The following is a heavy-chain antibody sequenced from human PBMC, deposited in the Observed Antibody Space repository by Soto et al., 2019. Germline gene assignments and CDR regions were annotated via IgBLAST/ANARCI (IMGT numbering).Heavy chain of an antibody. CDR3: AKDLFIVATIGVDY. J-gene: IGHJ4*02. CDR2: ISGSGGST. D-gene: IGHD5-12*01. CDR1: GFTFSSYA. Sequence: EVQLLESGGGLVQPGGSLRLSCAASGFTFSSYAMSWVRQAPGKGLEWVSAISGSGGSTYYADSVKGRFTIARDNSKNSLYLQMNSLRAEDTDVYYCAKDLFIVATIGVDYWGQGTLVTVSS. V-gene: IGHV3-23*01.